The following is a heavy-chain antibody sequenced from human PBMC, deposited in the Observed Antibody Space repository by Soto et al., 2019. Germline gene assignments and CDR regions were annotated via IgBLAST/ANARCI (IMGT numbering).Heavy chain of an antibody. CDR1: GFTFSSYD. D-gene: IGHD4-4*01. Sequence: PGGSLRLSCAASGFTFSSYDMHWVRQATGKGLEWVSAIGTAGDTYYPGSVKGRFTISRENAKNSLYLQMNSLRAGDTAVYYCARGLTYGNVDAFDIWGQGTMVTVSS. CDR2: IGTAGDT. CDR3: ARGLTYGNVDAFDI. V-gene: IGHV3-13*04. J-gene: IGHJ3*02.